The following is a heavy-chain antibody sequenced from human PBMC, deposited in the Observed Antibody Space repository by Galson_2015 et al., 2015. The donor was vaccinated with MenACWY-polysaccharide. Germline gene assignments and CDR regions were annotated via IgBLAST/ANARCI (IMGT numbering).Heavy chain of an antibody. CDR3: ARGPNYGDRLDFFDS. Sequence: SLRLSYAASGFTFLNYAMNWVRQAPGKGLEWVANIKRDGGEKYYVDSVKGRFTISRDNSKNSLFLQMSSLRAEDTAIYYCARGPNYGDRLDFFDSWGQGTLVTVSS. CDR1: GFTFLNYA. CDR2: IKRDGGEK. V-gene: IGHV3-7*03. J-gene: IGHJ4*02. D-gene: IGHD4-17*01.